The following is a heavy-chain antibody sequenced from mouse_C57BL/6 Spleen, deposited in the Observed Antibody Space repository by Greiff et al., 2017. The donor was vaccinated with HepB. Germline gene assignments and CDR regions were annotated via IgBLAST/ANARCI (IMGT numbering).Heavy chain of an antibody. V-gene: IGHV1-31*01. J-gene: IGHJ2*01. CDR2: IYPYNGVS. D-gene: IGHD2-4*01. CDR3: ARHYDYDPFDY. CDR1: GYSFTGYY. Sequence: VTLKESGPELVKPGASVKISCKASGYSFTGYYMHWVKQSHGNILDWIGYIYPYNGVSSYNQKFKGKATLTVDKSSSTAYMELRSLTSEDSAVYYCARHYDYDPFDYWGQGTTLTVSS.